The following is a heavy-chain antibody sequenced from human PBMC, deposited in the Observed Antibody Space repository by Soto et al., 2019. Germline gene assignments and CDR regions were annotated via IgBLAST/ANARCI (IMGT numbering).Heavy chain of an antibody. D-gene: IGHD3-3*01. CDR3: AIFTIFGVGEVDY. V-gene: IGHV3-30*03. CDR1: GFTFSSYG. J-gene: IGHJ4*02. CDR2: ISYDGSNK. Sequence: ESGGGVVQPGRSLRLSCAASGFTFSSYGLHWDRQAPGKGLEWVAVISYDGSNKYYADSVKGRFTISRDNSKNTLYLQMNSLRAEDTAVYYCAIFTIFGVGEVDYWGQGTLVTASS.